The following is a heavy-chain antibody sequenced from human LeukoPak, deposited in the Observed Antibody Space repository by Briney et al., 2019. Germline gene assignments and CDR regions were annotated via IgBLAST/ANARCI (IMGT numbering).Heavy chain of an antibody. CDR3: AQGFSSGWYPY. Sequence: GGSLRLSCAASGFTFSNYGMQWVRQAPGKGLDWVALSWSDGSSEWYADSVKGRVTISRDNSKNTLYLEMTSLRAEDTAVYYCAQGFSSGWYPYWGQGSLVSVSS. J-gene: IGHJ4*02. CDR2: SWSDGSSE. CDR1: GFTFSNYG. D-gene: IGHD6-19*01. V-gene: IGHV3-33*01.